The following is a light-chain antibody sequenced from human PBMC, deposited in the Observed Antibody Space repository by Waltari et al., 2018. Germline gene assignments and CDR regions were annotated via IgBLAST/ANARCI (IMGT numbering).Light chain of an antibody. CDR1: QSISFW. V-gene: IGKV1-5*03. CDR3: QQYNSYPWT. J-gene: IGKJ1*01. Sequence: DIQMTQSPSTLSASVGDTVTITGQASQSISFWLAWNQQKPGKAPKFLIYKASSLQSGVTPRFSGSGSGTEFTLTISSLQPDDFATYYCQQYNSYPWTFGQGTKVEIK. CDR2: KAS.